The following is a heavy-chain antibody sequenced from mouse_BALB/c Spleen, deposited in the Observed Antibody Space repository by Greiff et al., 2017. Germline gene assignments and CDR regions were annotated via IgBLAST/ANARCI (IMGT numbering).Heavy chain of an antibody. CDR2: ISYSGST. CDR3: AGRYDEFDY. Sequence: VQLKESGPGLVKPSQSLSLTCTVTGYSITSYYAWNWIRQFPGNKLGWMGYISYSGSTSYNPSLKSRISITRDTSKNQFFLQLNSVTTEDTATYYCAGRYDEFDYWGQGTTLTVSA. CDR1: GYSITSYYA. D-gene: IGHD2-14*01. J-gene: IGHJ2*01. V-gene: IGHV3-2*02.